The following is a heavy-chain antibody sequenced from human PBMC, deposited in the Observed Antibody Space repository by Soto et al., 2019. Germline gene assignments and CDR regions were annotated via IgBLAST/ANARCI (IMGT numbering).Heavy chain of an antibody. CDR1: GFSLSNVRMG. J-gene: IGHJ6*02. V-gene: IGHV2-26*01. CDR3: ARLNVMLIESYFYAVDV. D-gene: IGHD3-10*01. Sequence: QVTLKESGPVLVKPTETLTLTCTVSGFSLSNVRMGVSWIRQPPGKALEWLAHIFSNDDKSYNTSLKSRLIITKDTTRSQVVLTMNTMEPVDTATYFCARLNVMLIESYFYAVDVWGQGTTVTVSS. CDR2: IFSNDDK.